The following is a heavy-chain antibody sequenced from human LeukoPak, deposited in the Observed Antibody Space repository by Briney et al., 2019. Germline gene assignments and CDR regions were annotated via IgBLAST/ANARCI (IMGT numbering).Heavy chain of an antibody. CDR1: GFTFSSYW. J-gene: IGHJ4*02. Sequence: SGVSLRLSCAASGFTFSSYWMHWVRQVPGKGLVWVARINPGGSSITYADSVKGRFTISRDNAKNTLYLQMDSLRAEDTGVYYCARVYDYGETWGQGTLVTVSS. D-gene: IGHD4-17*01. CDR2: INPGGSSI. CDR3: ARVYDYGET. V-gene: IGHV3-74*01.